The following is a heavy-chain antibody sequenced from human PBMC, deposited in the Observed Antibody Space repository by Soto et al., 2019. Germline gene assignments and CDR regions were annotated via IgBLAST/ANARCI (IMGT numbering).Heavy chain of an antibody. D-gene: IGHD3-16*02. J-gene: IGHJ4*02. CDR2: NYHSGST. Sequence: QVQLQESGPGLVKPSGTLSLTCAVSGGSISSSNWWSWVRQPPGKGLEWIGENYHSGSTNYNPYLNSRVNIAVDQTKNQFSLKLSYVTAADAAVYYCATFGGVIVAFDSWGQGTLVTVSS. V-gene: IGHV4-4*02. CDR3: ATFGGVIVAFDS. CDR1: GGSISSSNW.